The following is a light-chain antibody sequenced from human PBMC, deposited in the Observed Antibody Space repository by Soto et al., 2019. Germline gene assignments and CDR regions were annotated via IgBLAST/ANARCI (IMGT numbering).Light chain of an antibody. CDR1: QSISTY. CDR3: QQTYSTPRT. CDR2: AAS. Sequence: DIQMTQSPSSLSASLGDRVTITCRASQSISTYLNWYQQKPGKAPKLLIYAASNLQSGVPSQFSGSGYGTDFTLTISSLQPEDFASYYCQQTYSTPRTFGQGTKVEIK. V-gene: IGKV1-39*01. J-gene: IGKJ1*01.